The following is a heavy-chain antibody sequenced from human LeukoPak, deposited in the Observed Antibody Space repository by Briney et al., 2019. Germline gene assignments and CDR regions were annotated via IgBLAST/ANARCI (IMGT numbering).Heavy chain of an antibody. CDR1: GGSISSAGYS. J-gene: IGHJ4*02. V-gene: IGHV4-30-2*01. Sequence: SETLSLTCAVSGGSISSAGYSWGWIRQPPGKGLEWIGYIFHSGITYFNPSLKSRVTISVDTSKNQFSLKLSSVTAADTAVYYCARVMMGTTVTAFDYWGQGTLVTVSS. D-gene: IGHD4-17*01. CDR3: ARVMMGTTVTAFDY. CDR2: IFHSGIT.